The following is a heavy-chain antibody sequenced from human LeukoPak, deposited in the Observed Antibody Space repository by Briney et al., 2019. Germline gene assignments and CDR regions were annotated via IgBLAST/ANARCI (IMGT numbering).Heavy chain of an antibody. Sequence: GGSLRLSCAASGFPFSSYSMNWVREAPGKGLEWVSSISSSSSYIYYADSVKGRFTISRDNAKNSLYLQMNSLRAEDTAVYYCARENYGSGSYRDYYYGMDVWGKGTTVTVSS. CDR1: GFPFSSYS. J-gene: IGHJ6*04. CDR3: ARENYGSGSYRDYYYGMDV. CDR2: ISSSSSYI. D-gene: IGHD3-10*01. V-gene: IGHV3-21*01.